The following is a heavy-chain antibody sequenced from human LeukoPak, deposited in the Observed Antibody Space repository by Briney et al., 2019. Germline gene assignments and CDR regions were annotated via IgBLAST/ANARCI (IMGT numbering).Heavy chain of an antibody. CDR1: GFTLSSYG. J-gene: IGHJ4*02. Sequence: GGSLRLSCAASGFTLSSYGMHWVRQAPGKGLEWVAVIWYDGSNKCYADSVKGRFTISRDNSKNTLYLQMNSLRAEDTAVCYCARDVLPGSSWYYFDYWGQGTLVTVPS. V-gene: IGHV3-33*01. D-gene: IGHD6-13*01. CDR2: IWYDGSNK. CDR3: ARDVLPGSSWYYFDY.